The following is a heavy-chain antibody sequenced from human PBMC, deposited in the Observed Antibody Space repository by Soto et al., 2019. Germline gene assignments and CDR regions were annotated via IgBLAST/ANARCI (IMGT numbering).Heavy chain of an antibody. Sequence: GGSLRLSCATSGFPFNDYYMTWIRQAPGKGLEWLSHISPKSTFRNYADSVKGRFTISRNNTESSLFLQMNSLGVDDTAVYSCVRGGGGGLFEHWGQGVLVTVSS. CDR1: GFPFNDYY. J-gene: IGHJ4*02. CDR2: ISPKSTFR. CDR3: VRGGGGGLFEH. D-gene: IGHD2-21*01. V-gene: IGHV3-11*06.